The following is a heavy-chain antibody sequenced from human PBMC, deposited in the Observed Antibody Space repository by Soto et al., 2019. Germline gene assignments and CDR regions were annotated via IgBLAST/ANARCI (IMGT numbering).Heavy chain of an antibody. V-gene: IGHV4-39*01. D-gene: IGHD3-10*01. CDR3: ARSLLGYYGSGSYPPAYYYYGMDV. J-gene: IGHJ6*02. Sequence: PSETLSLTCTVSGGSISSSSYYWGWIRQPPGKGLEWIGSIYYSGSTYYNPSLKSRVTISVDTSKNQFSLKLSSVTAADTAVYYCARSLLGYYGSGSYPPAYYYYGMDVWGQGTTVTVSS. CDR2: IYYSGST. CDR1: GGSISSSSYY.